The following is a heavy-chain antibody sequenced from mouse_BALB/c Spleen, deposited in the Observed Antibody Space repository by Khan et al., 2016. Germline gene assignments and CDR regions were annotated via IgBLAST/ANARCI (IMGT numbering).Heavy chain of an antibody. Sequence: EVELVESGGGLVQPGGSLKLSCAASGFDFRRYWMSWVRQAPGKGLEWIGEINPDSRTINYSPSLKDKFTISRDNAKSTLYLQMSTVRSEDTALYYCARAGYYGYLAYWGQGTLVSVSA. V-gene: IGHV4-1*02. CDR1: GFDFRRYW. J-gene: IGHJ3*01. CDR2: INPDSRTI. CDR3: ARAGYYGYLAY. D-gene: IGHD1-1*01.